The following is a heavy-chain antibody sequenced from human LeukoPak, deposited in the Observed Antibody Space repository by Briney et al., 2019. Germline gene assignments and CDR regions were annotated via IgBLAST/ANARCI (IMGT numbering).Heavy chain of an antibody. Sequence: SETLSLTCAVYGGSFSGYYWSWIRQPPGKGLEWIGEINHSGSTNYNPSLKSRVTISVDTSKNQFSLKLSSVTDAATAVYYCARGYSRGYSYALTLYYFDYWGQGTLVTVSS. V-gene: IGHV4-34*01. CDR1: GGSFSGYY. D-gene: IGHD5-18*01. J-gene: IGHJ4*02. CDR3: ARGYSRGYSYALTLYYFDY. CDR2: INHSGST.